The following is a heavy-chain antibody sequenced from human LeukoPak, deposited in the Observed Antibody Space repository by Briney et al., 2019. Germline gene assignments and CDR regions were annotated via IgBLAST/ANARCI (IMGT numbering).Heavy chain of an antibody. CDR3: ARSGPGGNYDILTGYLYYYYGMDV. CDR1: GFTFSSYS. CDR2: ISSSSSYI. D-gene: IGHD3-9*01. Sequence: GSLRLSCAASGFTFSSYSMNWVRQAPGKGLEWVSSISSSSSYIYYADSVKGRFTIPRDNAKNSLYQQMNSLRAEDTAVYYCARSGPGGNYDILTGYLYYYYGMDVWGQGTTVTVS. J-gene: IGHJ6*02. V-gene: IGHV3-21*04.